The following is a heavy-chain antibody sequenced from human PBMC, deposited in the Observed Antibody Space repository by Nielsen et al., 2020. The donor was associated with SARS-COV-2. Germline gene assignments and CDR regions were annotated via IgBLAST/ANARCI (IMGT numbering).Heavy chain of an antibody. J-gene: IGHJ6*02. CDR2: ISYDGSNK. CDR3: AKDTRLYYSYGMDV. V-gene: IGHV3-30*18. Sequence: GGSLRLSCAASGFTFSSTGMHWVRQAPGKGLEGVAVISYDGSNKYYADSVKGRFTISRDNSKNTLYLQMNSLRAGDTAVYYCAKDTRLYYSYGMDVWGQGTTVTVSS. CDR1: GFTFSSTG.